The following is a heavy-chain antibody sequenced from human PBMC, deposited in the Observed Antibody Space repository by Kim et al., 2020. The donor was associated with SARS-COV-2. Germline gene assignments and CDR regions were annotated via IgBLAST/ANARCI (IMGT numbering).Heavy chain of an antibody. D-gene: IGHD3-22*01. CDR2: ISSSGSTI. V-gene: IGHV3-11*01. J-gene: IGHJ4*02. CDR1: GFTFSDYY. Sequence: GGSLRLSCAASGFTFSDYYMSWIRQAPGKGLEWVSYISSSGSTIYYADSVKGRFTISRDNAKNSLYLQMNSLRAEDTAVYYCARDSWNYYDSSGYPHYWGQGTLVTVSS. CDR3: ARDSWNYYDSSGYPHY.